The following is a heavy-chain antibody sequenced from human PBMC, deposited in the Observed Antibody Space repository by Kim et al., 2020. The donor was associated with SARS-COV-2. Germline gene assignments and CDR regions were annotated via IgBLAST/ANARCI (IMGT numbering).Heavy chain of an antibody. CDR2: VSSSGVST. Sequence: GGSLRLSCAASGFIFSTYAMSWVRQAPGKGLEWVSVVSSSGVSTYYADSVKGRFTISRDNSENTLYVQMNSLRAEDTAVYYCVKHTRTSCCNDAFDIWGQGTVVTVS. V-gene: IGHV3-23*01. D-gene: IGHD2-2*01. CDR3: VKHTRTSCCNDAFDI. CDR1: GFIFSTYA. J-gene: IGHJ3*02.